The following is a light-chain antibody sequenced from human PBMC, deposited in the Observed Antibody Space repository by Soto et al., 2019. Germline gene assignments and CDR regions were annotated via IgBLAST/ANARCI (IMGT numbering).Light chain of an antibody. CDR3: QQYYSTPRT. CDR2: RAS. Sequence: DIVMTQSPDSLAVSLGERATINCKSSQSVLYSSNNKNYLAWYQQKPGQPPKLLIYRASTRESGVPDRFSGSGSGTDFTLTITNLQAEDVAVYYCQQYYSTPRTFGQGTKVEIK. J-gene: IGKJ1*01. V-gene: IGKV4-1*01. CDR1: QSVLYSSNNKNY.